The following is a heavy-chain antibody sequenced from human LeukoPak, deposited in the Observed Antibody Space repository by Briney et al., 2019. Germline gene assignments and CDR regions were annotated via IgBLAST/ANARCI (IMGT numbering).Heavy chain of an antibody. CDR1: GSSFEHYF. V-gene: IGHV4-59*01. CDR3: ASHRRSHGSEY. J-gene: IGHJ4*02. CDR2: VYYSGST. Sequence: TSETLSLTCSVSGSSFEHYFWSWIRQPPGKGLEWIGYVYYSGSTDYSPSLKSRLTISADTSKNQFSLKLSSVTAADTAVYYCASHRRSHGSEYWGQGTLVTVSS. D-gene: IGHD3-10*01.